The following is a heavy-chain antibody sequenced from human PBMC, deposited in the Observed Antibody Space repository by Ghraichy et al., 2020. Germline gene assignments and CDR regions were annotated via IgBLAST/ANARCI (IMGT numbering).Heavy chain of an antibody. Sequence: GGSLRLSCAASGFTFSSYAMSWVRQAPGKGLEWVSAISGSGGSTFYADSVKGRFTISRDNSKNTLFLQLNSLRAEDTAVYFCARVGGTNYFGPLGSWGQGTLVTVSS. CDR3: ARVGGTNYFGPLGS. CDR2: ISGSGGST. J-gene: IGHJ5*02. CDR1: GFTFSSYA. D-gene: IGHD1-14*01. V-gene: IGHV3-23*01.